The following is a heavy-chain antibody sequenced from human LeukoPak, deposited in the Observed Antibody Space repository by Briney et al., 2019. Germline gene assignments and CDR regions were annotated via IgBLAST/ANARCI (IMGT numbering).Heavy chain of an antibody. D-gene: IGHD3-22*01. V-gene: IGHV1-69*05. CDR1: GGTFSSYA. Sequence: VASVKVSCKASGGTFSSYAISWVRQAPGQGLEWMGGIIPIFGAANYAQKFQGRVTITTDESTSTAYMELSSLRSEDTTVYYCARECYYDSSGYGHDAFDIWGQGTMVTVSS. CDR3: ARECYYDSSGYGHDAFDI. J-gene: IGHJ3*02. CDR2: IIPIFGAA.